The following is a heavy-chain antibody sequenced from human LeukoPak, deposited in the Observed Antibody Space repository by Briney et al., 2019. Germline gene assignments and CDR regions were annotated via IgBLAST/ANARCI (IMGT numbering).Heavy chain of an antibody. V-gene: IGHV3-48*02. CDR1: GFTFSSYS. D-gene: IGHD1-1*01. Sequence: GGSLRLPCAASGFTFSSYSMNWVRQAPGEGLEYISYIDSTSSIIYYADSVKGRFTISRDNAKNSLYLQMNSLRDEDTAVYYCVRDLNWNLDFWGQGTLVTVSS. CDR2: IDSTSSII. CDR3: VRDLNWNLDF. J-gene: IGHJ4*02.